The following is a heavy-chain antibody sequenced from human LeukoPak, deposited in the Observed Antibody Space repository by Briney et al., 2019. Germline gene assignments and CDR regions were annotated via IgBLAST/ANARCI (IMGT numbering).Heavy chain of an antibody. CDR1: GGSISSYY. Sequence: SETLSLTCTVSGGSISSYYWSWIRQPPGKGLEWIGYIYYSGSTNYNPSLKSRVTISVDTSKNQFSLKLSSVTAADTAVYYCARVGAGSWYVSYYGMDVWGQGTTVTVSS. V-gene: IGHV4-59*01. CDR3: ARVGAGSWYVSYYGMDV. CDR2: IYYSGST. J-gene: IGHJ6*02. D-gene: IGHD6-13*01.